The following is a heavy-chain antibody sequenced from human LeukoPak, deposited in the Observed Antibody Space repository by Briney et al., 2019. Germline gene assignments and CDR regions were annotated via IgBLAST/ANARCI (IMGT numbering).Heavy chain of an antibody. Sequence: GGSLRLSCAVSGFTFSGFWMSWSRQAPGKGLEWVASINSDGSEGYYADVVKGRFTISRDNAKNSLYLQMNSLRAEDTAVYYCAREYCSGGSCYQDAPLDYWGQGTLVTVSS. J-gene: IGHJ4*02. V-gene: IGHV3-7*03. CDR2: INSDGSEG. CDR1: GFTFSGFW. CDR3: AREYCSGGSCYQDAPLDY. D-gene: IGHD2-15*01.